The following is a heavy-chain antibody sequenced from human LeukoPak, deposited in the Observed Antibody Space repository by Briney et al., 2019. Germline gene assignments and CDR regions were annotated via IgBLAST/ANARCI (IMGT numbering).Heavy chain of an antibody. CDR1: GFTFSSYA. J-gene: IGHJ4*02. V-gene: IGHV3-23*01. Sequence: GGSLRLSCAASGFTFSSYAMSWVRQAPGEGLEWVSTISGGGGSTYYADSVKGRFTISRDNSKNTLYLQVNSLRAEDTAVYYCAKVGQWLANTHFDYWGQGTLVTVSS. CDR2: ISGGGGST. CDR3: AKVGQWLANTHFDY. D-gene: IGHD6-19*01.